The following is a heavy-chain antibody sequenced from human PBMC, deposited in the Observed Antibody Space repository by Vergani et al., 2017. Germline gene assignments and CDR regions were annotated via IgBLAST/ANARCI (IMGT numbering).Heavy chain of an antibody. CDR3: ARGSATPRPYYYGMDV. J-gene: IGHJ6*02. CDR1: GFTFSSYS. V-gene: IGHV3-48*01. CDR2: ISSSSSTI. D-gene: IGHD2-15*01. Sequence: EVQLVESGGGLVQPGGSLRLSCAASGFTFSSYSMNWVRQAPGKGLEWVSYISSSSSTIYYADSVKGRFTISRDNAKNSLYLQMNSPRAEDTAVYYCARGSATPRPYYYGMDVWGQGTTVTVSS.